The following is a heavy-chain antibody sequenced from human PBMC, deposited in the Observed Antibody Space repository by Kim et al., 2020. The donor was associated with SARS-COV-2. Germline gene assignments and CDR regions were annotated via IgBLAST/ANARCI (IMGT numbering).Heavy chain of an antibody. V-gene: IGHV3-15*01. Sequence: TDEGKKDYVEPVKGRFIIARDDSKNTLYLQMNSLKTEDTAVYYCTTRGKNWGQGTLVTVSS. J-gene: IGHJ4*02. D-gene: IGHD6-25*01. CDR3: TTRGKN. CDR2: TDEGKK.